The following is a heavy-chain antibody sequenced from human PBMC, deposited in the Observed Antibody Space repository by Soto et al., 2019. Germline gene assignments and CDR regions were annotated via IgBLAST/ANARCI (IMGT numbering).Heavy chain of an antibody. J-gene: IGHJ4*02. CDR1: GGSISSGDYY. CDR2: IYYSGST. Sequence: QVQLQESGPGLVKPSQTLSLTCTFSGGSISSGDYYWSWIRQPTGKGLEWIGYIYYSGSTYYNPSLKSRVTISVDTSKNQFSRKLSSVTAADTAVYYCDREQLSPQHLDYWGQGTLVTVSS. CDR3: DREQLSPQHLDY. V-gene: IGHV4-30-4*01. D-gene: IGHD5-18*01.